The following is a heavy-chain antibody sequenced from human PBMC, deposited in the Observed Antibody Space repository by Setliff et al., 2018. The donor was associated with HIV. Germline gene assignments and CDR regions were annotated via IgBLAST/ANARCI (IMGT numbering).Heavy chain of an antibody. D-gene: IGHD6-6*01. Sequence: GALRLSCAASGFTFSIYAMSWVRQAPGKGLEWVSGISGGGGTTNYADSVKGRFTISRDNAKNSLYLQMNSLRAEDTAVYYCAREGSSSSWFDPWGQGTLVTVSS. CDR2: ISGGGGTT. J-gene: IGHJ5*02. V-gene: IGHV3-23*01. CDR3: AREGSSSSWFDP. CDR1: GFTFSIYA.